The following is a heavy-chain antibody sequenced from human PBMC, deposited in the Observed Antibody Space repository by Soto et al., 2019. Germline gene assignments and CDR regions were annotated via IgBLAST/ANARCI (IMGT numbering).Heavy chain of an antibody. Sequence: QITLKESGPTLVKPTQPLTLTCAFSGFSLSASGVGVGWIRQPPGKALEWLALIYWDDDKRYSPSLKSRLAITKDTSKNQVVLTMTNMDPVDTATYDCAHHDIGDTFDFWGQGTLVTVSS. CDR3: AHHDIGDTFDF. CDR1: GFSLSASGVG. D-gene: IGHD2-21*02. CDR2: IYWDDDK. J-gene: IGHJ4*02. V-gene: IGHV2-5*02.